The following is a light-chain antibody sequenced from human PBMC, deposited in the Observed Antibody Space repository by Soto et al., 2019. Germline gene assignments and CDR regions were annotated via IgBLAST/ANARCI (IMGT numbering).Light chain of an antibody. CDR1: SSDVGGYNY. CDR2: EVS. J-gene: IGLJ2*01. V-gene: IGLV2-8*01. Sequence: QSALTQPPSASGSPGQSGAISCTGTSSDVGGYNYVSWYQQHPGKAPKLMIYEVSKRPSGVPDRFSGSKSGNTASLTVSGLHAEDEADYYCSSYAGSNNFIFGGWTKLTVL. CDR3: SSYAGSNNFI.